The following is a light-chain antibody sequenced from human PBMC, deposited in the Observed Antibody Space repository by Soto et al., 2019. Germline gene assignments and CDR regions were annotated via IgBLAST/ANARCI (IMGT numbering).Light chain of an antibody. CDR3: QTWGTGIVV. V-gene: IGLV4-69*01. CDR1: SEHSNYV. CDR2: LNTDGSH. Sequence: QLVLTQSPSASASLGASVKLTCTLSSEHSNYVIAWHQQQPEKGPRYLMKLNTDGSHSKGDGIPDRFSGSSSGAERYLTISSLQSYDEADYYCQTWGTGIVVFGGGTKLTVL. J-gene: IGLJ2*01.